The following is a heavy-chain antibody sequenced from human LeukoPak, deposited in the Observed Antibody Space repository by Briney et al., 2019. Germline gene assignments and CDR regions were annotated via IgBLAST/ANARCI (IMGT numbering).Heavy chain of an antibody. CDR1: GYTFTSYG. CDR3: LISYYGSGSYDGGL. J-gene: IGHJ1*01. D-gene: IGHD3-10*01. CDR2: ISAYNGNT. Sequence: ASVKVSCKASGYTFTSYGISWVRQAPGQGLEWMGWISAYNGNTNYAQKLQGRVTMTTDTSTSTAYMELRSLRSDDTAVYYCLISYYGSGSYDGGLWGQGTLVTVSS. V-gene: IGHV1-18*04.